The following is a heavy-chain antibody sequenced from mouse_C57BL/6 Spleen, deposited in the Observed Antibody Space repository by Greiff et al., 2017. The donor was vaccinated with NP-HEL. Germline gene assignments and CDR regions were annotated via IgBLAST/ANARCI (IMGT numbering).Heavy chain of an antibody. D-gene: IGHD2-4*01. V-gene: IGHV14-3*01. Sequence: VQLQQSVAELVRPGASVKLSCTASGFTFNNTYMHWVKQRPEQGLEWIGRIDPANGNTKYAPKFKGKATITADKSSSTAYLQLSSLTSEDSAIYYCALLRLYAMDYWGQGTTVTVSS. CDR1: GFTFNNTY. CDR2: IDPANGNT. J-gene: IGHJ4*01. CDR3: ALLRLYAMDY.